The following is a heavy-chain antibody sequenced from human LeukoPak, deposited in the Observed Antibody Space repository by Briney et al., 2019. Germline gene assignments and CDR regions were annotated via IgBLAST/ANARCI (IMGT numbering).Heavy chain of an antibody. CDR2: ISDSGGII. CDR3: ARGGGAAAGTRIDY. J-gene: IGHJ4*02. CDR1: GFTFSSYE. D-gene: IGHD6-13*01. V-gene: IGHV3-48*03. Sequence: GGSLRLSCAASGFTFSSYEMNWVRQAPGKGLEWVSNISDSGGIIYYADSVKGRFTVSRDNARKSLYLQMNSLRAEDTAVYHCARGGGAAAGTRIDYWGQGTLVTVSS.